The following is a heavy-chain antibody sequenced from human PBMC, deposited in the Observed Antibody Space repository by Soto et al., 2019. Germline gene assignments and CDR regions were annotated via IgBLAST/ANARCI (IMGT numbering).Heavy chain of an antibody. J-gene: IGHJ4*02. CDR2: ISSSSSYI. CDR1: GFTCSSYS. Sequence: GGALRLYCAASGFTCSSYSMNWVRQAPGKGLEWVSSISSSSSYIYYADSVKGRFTISRDNAKNSLYLQMNSLRAEDTAVYYCARDQKSSGSSDYWGQGTLVTVSS. V-gene: IGHV3-21*01. D-gene: IGHD1-26*01. CDR3: ARDQKSSGSSDY.